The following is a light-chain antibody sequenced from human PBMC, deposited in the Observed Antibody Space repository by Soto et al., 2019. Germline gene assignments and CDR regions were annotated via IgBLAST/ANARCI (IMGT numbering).Light chain of an antibody. CDR2: WAS. CDR3: QQYSSPPLT. Sequence: DIVMPHTTDALAVSLVARATINCKSSQSLLYSSNNKNYLTWYQQKPGQPPKLLIYWASTRDSGVPDRFSGSGSGTDFTLTISSLQAEDVAVYYCQQYSSPPLTFGGGTKVDIK. J-gene: IGKJ4*01. V-gene: IGKV4-1*01. CDR1: QSLLYSSNNKNY.